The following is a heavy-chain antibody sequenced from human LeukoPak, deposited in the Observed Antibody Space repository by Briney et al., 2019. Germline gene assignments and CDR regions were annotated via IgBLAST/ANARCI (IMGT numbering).Heavy chain of an antibody. CDR3: AKDNAGWAFDY. V-gene: IGHV3-30*02. J-gene: IGHJ4*02. CDR2: IQYDGNDK. Sequence: PGGSLRLSCAASGFTFSAYGMHWVRHAPGKGLEWVAFIQYDGNDKYYADSVKGRFTISRDYSKNTLYLQIDSLTADDTAVFYCAKDNAGWAFDYWGQGALVTVSS. CDR1: GFTFSAYG. D-gene: IGHD6-19*01.